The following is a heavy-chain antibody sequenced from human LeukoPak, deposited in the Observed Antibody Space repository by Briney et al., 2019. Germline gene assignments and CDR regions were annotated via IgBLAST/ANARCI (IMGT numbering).Heavy chain of an antibody. CDR2: IYYSGST. D-gene: IGHD2-21*02. J-gene: IGHJ4*02. CDR1: DDSMISYY. Sequence: SETLSLTCTVSDDSMISYYWGWIRQPPGKELEWIGYIYYSGSTNYNPSLKSRVTISIDTSNNQFSLKLSSVTAADTAVYYCARVAVVPGPGYFDHWGQGTLVTVSS. CDR3: ARVAVVPGPGYFDH. V-gene: IGHV4-59*12.